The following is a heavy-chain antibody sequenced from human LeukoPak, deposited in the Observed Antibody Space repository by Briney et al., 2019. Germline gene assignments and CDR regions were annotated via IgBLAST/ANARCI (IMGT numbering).Heavy chain of an antibody. D-gene: IGHD3-10*01. CDR1: GGSISSIGYF. Sequence: PSETLSLTCTVSGGSISSIGYFWSWMRQPAGKGLEWIGHIYSSGNTNYNPSLKSRVTISIDTSKNQFSLKVTSVTAADTAVYYCARVTYGSGNYYVYYYYMDVWGKGTKVTVSS. J-gene: IGHJ6*03. CDR3: ARVTYGSGNYYVYYYYMDV. V-gene: IGHV4-61*09. CDR2: IYSSGNT.